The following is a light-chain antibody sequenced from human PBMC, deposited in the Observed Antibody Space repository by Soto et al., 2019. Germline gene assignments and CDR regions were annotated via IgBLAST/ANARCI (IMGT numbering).Light chain of an antibody. J-gene: IGKJ4*01. V-gene: IGKV3-20*01. CDR3: QQYDGLPLT. CDR1: QSVISSS. Sequence: IVLTQSPGTLSLSPGERATLSCRASQSVISSSLAWYQRKPGQAPRVLIYGASIRATGIPDRFSGSGSGTDFTLTISRLEPEDFAVYFCQQYDGLPLTFGGGTKVDIK. CDR2: GAS.